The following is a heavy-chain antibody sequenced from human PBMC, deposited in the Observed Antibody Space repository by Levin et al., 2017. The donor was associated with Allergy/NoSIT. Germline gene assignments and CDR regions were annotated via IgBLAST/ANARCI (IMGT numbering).Heavy chain of an antibody. D-gene: IGHD3-16*01. CDR1: GYTFTGYY. CDR2: INPDSGDT. CDR3: ARGLPDY. Sequence: ASVKVSCKASGYTFTGYYMHWVRQAPGQGLEWMGWINPDSGDTFYAQKFEGRVILTRDTSFTTAYMELSSLISDDTAVYYCARGLPDYWGQGTLVTVSS. V-gene: IGHV1-2*02. J-gene: IGHJ4*02.